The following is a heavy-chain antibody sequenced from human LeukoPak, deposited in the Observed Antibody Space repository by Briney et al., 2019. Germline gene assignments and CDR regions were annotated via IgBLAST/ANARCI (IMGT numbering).Heavy chain of an antibody. Sequence: QSGGSLRLSCAASGFTFKTYGMHWVRQAPGKGLEWVSAISGSGGSTYYADSVKGRFTISRDNSKNTLYLQMNSLRAEDTAVYYCARETLQTDYYMDVWGKGTTVTVSS. CDR3: ARETLQTDYYMDV. CDR2: ISGSGGST. CDR1: GFTFKTYG. J-gene: IGHJ6*03. D-gene: IGHD1-1*01. V-gene: IGHV3-NL1*01.